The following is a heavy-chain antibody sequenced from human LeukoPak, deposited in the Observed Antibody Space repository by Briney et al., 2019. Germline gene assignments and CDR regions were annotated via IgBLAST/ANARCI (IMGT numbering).Heavy chain of an antibody. D-gene: IGHD6-13*01. J-gene: IGHJ4*02. V-gene: IGHV1-46*01. CDR3: ARDDTGIDISVAGTGFDY. CDR1: GYTFTSYY. Sequence: ASVKVSCKASGYTFTSYYMHWVRQAPGQGLEWMGIINPSGASTSYAQKFQGRVTMTRDTSTSTVYMELSSLRSEDTAVYYCARDDTGIDISVAGTGFDYWGQGTLVTVSS. CDR2: INPSGAST.